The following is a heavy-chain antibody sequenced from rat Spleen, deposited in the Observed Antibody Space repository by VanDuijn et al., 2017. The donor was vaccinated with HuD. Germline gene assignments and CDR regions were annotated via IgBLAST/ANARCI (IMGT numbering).Heavy chain of an antibody. CDR3: ARAGYLRDWYFDF. J-gene: IGHJ1*01. Sequence: EVQLVESGGGRVQPGRSLRLSCVASGITFNNYWMTWIRQAPGKGLEWVASISNIDDTYYSDSVKGRFSISRDDAKSTLYLQMDSLRSEDTATYHCARAGYLRDWYFDFWGPGTMVTVSS. CDR2: ISNIDDT. V-gene: IGHV5-31*01. CDR1: GITFNNYW. D-gene: IGHD2-2*01.